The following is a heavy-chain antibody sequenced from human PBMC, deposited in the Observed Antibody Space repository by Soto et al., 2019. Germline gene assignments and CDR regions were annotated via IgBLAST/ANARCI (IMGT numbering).Heavy chain of an antibody. V-gene: IGHV3-30*04. D-gene: IGHD2-21*02. CDR3: AREPYGDSQYFDY. J-gene: IGHJ4*02. CDR1: GYTFTSYY. CDR2: VSFDGKVT. Sequence: SCEASGYTFTSYYMHWVRQVPDKGLEWVAVVSFDGKVTYYADSVKGRFTVSRDNSKNTIYLQANSLRAEDTAVYYCAREPYGDSQYFDYWGQGTPVTVSS.